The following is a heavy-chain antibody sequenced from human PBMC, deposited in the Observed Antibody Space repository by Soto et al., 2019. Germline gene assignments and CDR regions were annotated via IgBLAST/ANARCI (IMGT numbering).Heavy chain of an antibody. CDR1: GYYFPSYW. V-gene: IGHV5-51*01. CDR3: ARQGNGAEGFDY. CDR2: FYPCDPGT. D-gene: IGHD4-17*01. J-gene: IGHJ4*02. Sequence: GESLKISCKGSGYYFPSYWIGWVRHMPGKGLEWMGIFYPCDPGTRYSPSFQGQFTISADRSISTAYLQCSSLKPSDTAMYYCARQGNGAEGFDYWGQGILVTVSS.